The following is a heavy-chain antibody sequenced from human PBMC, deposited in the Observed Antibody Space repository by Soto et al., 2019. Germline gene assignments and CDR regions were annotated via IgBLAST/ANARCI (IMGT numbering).Heavy chain of an antibody. Sequence: GGSLRLSCAASGFTFSSYWMHWVRQAPGEGLAWVSGISSNSASITYADSVKGRFTISRDNAKNSLYLQMNSLRAEDTALYYCVKGTNSRLYYFDSWGQGTLVTVSS. D-gene: IGHD3-22*01. CDR3: VKGTNSRLYYFDS. CDR2: ISSNSASI. J-gene: IGHJ4*02. CDR1: GFTFSSYW. V-gene: IGHV3-74*01.